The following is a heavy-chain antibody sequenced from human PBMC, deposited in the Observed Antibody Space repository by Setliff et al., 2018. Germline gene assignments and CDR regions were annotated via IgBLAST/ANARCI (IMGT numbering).Heavy chain of an antibody. CDR3: ARTGTYRSFDY. CDR2: IYYRGDT. V-gene: IGHV4-39*01. Sequence: SETLSLTCTVSGASLSSGTYYWGWIRQPPGKGREWIGRIYYRGDTYYNASLKGRLTISVDTAQNQFSLRLTSVTAADTAVYYCARTGTYRSFDYWGQGALVTVSS. D-gene: IGHD1-1*01. CDR1: GASLSSGTYY. J-gene: IGHJ4*02.